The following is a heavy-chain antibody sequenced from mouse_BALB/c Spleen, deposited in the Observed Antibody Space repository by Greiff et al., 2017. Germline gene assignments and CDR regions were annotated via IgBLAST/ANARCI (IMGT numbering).Heavy chain of an antibody. CDR3: ARGGSSYGTDY. D-gene: IGHD1-1*01. CDR2: ISSGSSTI. J-gene: IGHJ2*01. CDR1: GFTFSSFG. V-gene: IGHV5-17*02. Sequence: EVKLQESGGGLVQPGGSRKLSCAASGFTFSSFGMHWVRQAPEKGLEWVAYISSGSSTIYYADTVKGRFTISRDNPKNTLFLQMTSLRSEDTAMYYCARGGSSYGTDYWGQGTTLTVSS.